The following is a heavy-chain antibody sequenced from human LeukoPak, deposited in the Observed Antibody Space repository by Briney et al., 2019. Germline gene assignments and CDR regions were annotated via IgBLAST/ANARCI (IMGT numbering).Heavy chain of an antibody. CDR2: INTSGNT. CDR1: GYSISSGDY. V-gene: IGHV4-4*07. CDR3: ARGWGYMDV. Sequence: SETLSLTCAVSGYSISSGDYWSWIRQPAGKGLEWIGRINTSGNTNYNPSPKSRVTMSVDTSKNQFSLKLSSVTAADTAVYYCARGWGYMDVWGRGTTVTVSS. J-gene: IGHJ6*03. D-gene: IGHD1-26*01.